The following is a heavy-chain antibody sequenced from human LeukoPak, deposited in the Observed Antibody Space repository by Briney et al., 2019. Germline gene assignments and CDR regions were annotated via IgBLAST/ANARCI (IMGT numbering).Heavy chain of an antibody. V-gene: IGHV4-34*01. D-gene: IGHD6-13*01. CDR2: INRSGST. Sequence: SETLSLTCAVYGGSFSGYYWSWIRQPPGKGLEWIGEINRSGSTNYNPSLKSRVTMSVDTSKNQFSLKLSSVTAADTAVYYCARAPYSSSWWDTFDYWGQGTLVTVSS. CDR1: GGSFSGYY. J-gene: IGHJ4*02. CDR3: ARAPYSSSWWDTFDY.